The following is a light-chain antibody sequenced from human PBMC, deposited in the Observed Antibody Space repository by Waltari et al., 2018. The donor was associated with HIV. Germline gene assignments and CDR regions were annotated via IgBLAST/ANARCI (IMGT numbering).Light chain of an antibody. V-gene: IGKV3D-15*01. J-gene: IGKJ5*01. CDR3: QQYYKWPLT. Sequence: EIVMLQSPATLSVSPGERATLSCRASQSVSSKLAWYQQKPGQAPRLLIYGASTRSTGIPGRFSGSESGTEFILTISSLQSEDCAVYYCQQYYKWPLTFGQVTRLEIK. CDR2: GAS. CDR1: QSVSSK.